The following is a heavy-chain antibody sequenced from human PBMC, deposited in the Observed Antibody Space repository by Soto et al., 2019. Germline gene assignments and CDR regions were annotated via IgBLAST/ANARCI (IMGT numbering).Heavy chain of an antibody. J-gene: IGHJ4*02. CDR3: GRHGLTAYMAYYFDF. Sequence: PSETLSLTCAVYGGSFSGYYWSWIRQPPGKGLEWIGEINHSGSTNYNPSLKSRVTISVDTSKNQFSLKLSSVTAADTAVYFCGRHGLTAYMAYYFDFWGQGTQVTVSS. V-gene: IGHV4-34*01. D-gene: IGHD3-16*01. CDR2: INHSGST. CDR1: GGSFSGYY.